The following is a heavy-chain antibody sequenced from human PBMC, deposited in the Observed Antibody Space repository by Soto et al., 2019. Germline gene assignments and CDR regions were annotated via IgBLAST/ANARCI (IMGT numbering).Heavy chain of an antibody. Sequence: QPGGSLSLSCTTSGFTFTNYAMSWVRQAPGKGLEWVSGISCSGGRIYYADSVKGRFTISRDNSKTTLYLQISSLRGEDTAVYYCAKDGNADVPLYVHTWGQGAMVTVYS. CDR1: GFTFTNYA. CDR3: AKDGNADVPLYVHT. CDR2: ISCSGGRI. J-gene: IGHJ5*02. D-gene: IGHD3-10*02. V-gene: IGHV3-23*01.